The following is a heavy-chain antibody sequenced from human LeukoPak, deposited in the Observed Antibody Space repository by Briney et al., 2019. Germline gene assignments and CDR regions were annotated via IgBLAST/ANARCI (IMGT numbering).Heavy chain of an antibody. CDR1: GGSIKGHY. CDR3: ASRPADSTWYGVFDY. Sequence: SGTLSLTCTVSGGSIKGHYWSWIRQPPGKGLEWIGYVFNGGITSYNPSLKSRVTMSVDTSRDQFSLRLSSVTAADTAIYYCASRPADSTWYGVFDYWSQGTLVTVSS. V-gene: IGHV4-59*11. CDR2: VFNGGIT. J-gene: IGHJ4*02. D-gene: IGHD6-13*01.